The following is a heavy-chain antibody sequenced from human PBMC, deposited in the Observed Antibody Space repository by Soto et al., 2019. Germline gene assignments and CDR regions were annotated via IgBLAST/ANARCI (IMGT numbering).Heavy chain of an antibody. V-gene: IGHV4-34*01. CDR3: ARGSGIVALPGELEDVNYDY. J-gene: IGHJ4*02. D-gene: IGHD1-1*01. CDR1: GQSFSGHS. CDR2: INESGST. Sequence: QVQLQQWGAGLVNPSETLSLSCAVYGQSFSGHSWAWIRQPPGKGLEWIGEINESGSTYYNPSLKSRATISTDTSTKQFSLKLSFVRAADTAAYFCARGSGIVALPGELEDVNYDYWGQETLVNVSS.